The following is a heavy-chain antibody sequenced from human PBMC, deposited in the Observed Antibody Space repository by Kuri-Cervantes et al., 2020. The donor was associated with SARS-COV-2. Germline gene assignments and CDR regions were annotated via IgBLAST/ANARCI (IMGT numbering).Heavy chain of an antibody. CDR1: GFTFDDYA. D-gene: IGHD6-13*01. CDR3: ARDRAAAATYAFDV. V-gene: IGHV3-74*03. J-gene: IGHJ3*01. CDR2: ISLDGSRT. Sequence: GGSLRLSCAASGFTFDDYAMHWVRQAPGKGLVWVSHISLDGSRTSYADSVKGRFTISRDNANNTMYLQLNSLRAEDTAVYYCARDRAAAATYAFDVSGQGTMVTVSS.